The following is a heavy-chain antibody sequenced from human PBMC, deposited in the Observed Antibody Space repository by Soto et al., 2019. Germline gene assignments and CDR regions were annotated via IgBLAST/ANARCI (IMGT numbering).Heavy chain of an antibody. D-gene: IGHD4-17*01. CDR2: IYFSGTT. CDR3: ARRPGSGDYVDY. J-gene: IGHJ4*02. V-gene: IGHV4-61*01. Sequence: QVQLQESGPRLVQPSETLSLTCSVSGGSVSSDSYYWSWIRQPPGAGLEWIGYIYFSGTTNYNPSLESRVTILVDSSKTQFSLTLSSVPAADTAVYYCARRPGSGDYVDYWGQGTLVAVSS. CDR1: GGSVSSDSYY.